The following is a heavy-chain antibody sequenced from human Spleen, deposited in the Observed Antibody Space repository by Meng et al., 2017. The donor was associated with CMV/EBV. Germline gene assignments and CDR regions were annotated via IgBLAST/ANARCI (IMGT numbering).Heavy chain of an antibody. CDR2: VNPDSGTT. J-gene: IGHJ4*02. CDR1: GYTFTGYY. V-gene: IGHV1-18*04. D-gene: IGHD4-23*01. CDR3: ARGKYYGGNSCFDY. Sequence: ASVKVSCKASGYTFTGYYMHWVRQAPGQGLEWMGWVNPDSGTTNYAQKLQGRVTMTADTSTSTAYMELRSLRSDDTAVYYCARGKYYGGNSCFDYWGQGTLVTVSS.